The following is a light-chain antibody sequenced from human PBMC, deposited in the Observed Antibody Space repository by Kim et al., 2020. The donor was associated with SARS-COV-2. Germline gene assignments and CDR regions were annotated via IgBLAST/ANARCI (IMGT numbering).Light chain of an antibody. CDR3: ATWDDSHVV. CDR1: SSILESIY. V-gene: IGLV1-47*01. CDR2: RNN. J-gene: IGLJ2*01. Sequence: HGKRATISCSGSSSILESIYVYWYQPLPGTAPILLIYRNNHRPSGVPDRFSGSKSGTSASLAISGLRYEDEADYYCATWDDSHVVFGGGTQLTVL.